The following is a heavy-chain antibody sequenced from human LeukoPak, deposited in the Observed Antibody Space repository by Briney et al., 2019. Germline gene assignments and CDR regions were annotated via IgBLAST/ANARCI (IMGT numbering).Heavy chain of an antibody. CDR3: ARAGGSRYYYAMDV. V-gene: IGHV3-64*01. D-gene: IGHD3-16*01. CDR2: ISSNGGST. Sequence: PGGSLRLSCAASGFTFSSYAMHWVRQAPGKGLEYVSAISSNGGSTYYANSVKGRFTISRDNAENSLYLQMNSLRAEDTAFYYCARAGGSRYYYAMDVWGQGTTVTVSS. CDR1: GFTFSSYA. J-gene: IGHJ6*02.